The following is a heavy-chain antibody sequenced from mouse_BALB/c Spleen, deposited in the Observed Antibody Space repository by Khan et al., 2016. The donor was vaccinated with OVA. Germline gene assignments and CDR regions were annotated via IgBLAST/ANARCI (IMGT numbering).Heavy chain of an antibody. Sequence: VRLQQSGAELVKPGASVKLSCTASGFTINDTCLHWVKQRPEQGLEWIGRIDPANGDTNYDPKFQAQATITADTPSNQAYLQLSCLTSEDTAIYDCARSNSLWTMNYWGQGTSVTVSS. CDR1: GFTINDTC. J-gene: IGHJ4*01. CDR2: IDPANGDT. D-gene: IGHD1-1*02. V-gene: IGHV14-3*02. CDR3: ARSNSLWTMNY.